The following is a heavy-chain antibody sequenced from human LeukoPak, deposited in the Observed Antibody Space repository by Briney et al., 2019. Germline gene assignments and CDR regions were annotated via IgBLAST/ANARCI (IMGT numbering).Heavy chain of an antibody. J-gene: IGHJ3*02. CDR1: GGSISSYY. CDR3: ARVKRVYCGGDCYHNAFDI. V-gene: IGHV4-59*01. D-gene: IGHD2-21*01. CDR2: IYYIGTT. Sequence: SETLSLTCTVSGGSISSYYWSWIRQPPGKGLEWIGYIYYIGTTNYNPSLKSRVTISVATPKNQFSLKLISVNAADTGVYYCARVKRVYCGGDCYHNAFDIWGQGTMVTVSS.